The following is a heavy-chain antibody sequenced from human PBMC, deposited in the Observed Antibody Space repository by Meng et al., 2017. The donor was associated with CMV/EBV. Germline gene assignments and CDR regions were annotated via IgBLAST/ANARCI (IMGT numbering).Heavy chain of an antibody. CDR2: IWYDGSNK. D-gene: IGHD5-18*01. CDR1: GFTFSSYG. CDR3: AKVGGGIQLWPD. Sequence: GESLKISCAASGFTFSSYGMHWVRQAPGKGLEWVAVIWYDGSNKYYADSVKGRFTISRDNSKNTLYLQMNSLRAEDTAVYYCAKVGGGIQLWPDWGQGTLVTVSS. J-gene: IGHJ4*02. V-gene: IGHV3-33*06.